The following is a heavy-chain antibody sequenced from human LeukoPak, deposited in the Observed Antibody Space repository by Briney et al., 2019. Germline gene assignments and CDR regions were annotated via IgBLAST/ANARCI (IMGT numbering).Heavy chain of an antibody. CDR3: ARQGGQWELPPTGGMDV. V-gene: IGHV5-51*01. D-gene: IGHD1-26*01. CDR2: IYPGDSDT. CDR1: GYSFTSYW. J-gene: IGHJ6*02. Sequence: PGESLKIFCKGSGYSFTSYWIGWVRQMPGKGLEWMGIIYPGDSDTRYSPSFQGQVTISADKSISTAYLQWSSLKASDTAMYYCARQGGQWELPPTGGMDVWGQGTTVTVSS.